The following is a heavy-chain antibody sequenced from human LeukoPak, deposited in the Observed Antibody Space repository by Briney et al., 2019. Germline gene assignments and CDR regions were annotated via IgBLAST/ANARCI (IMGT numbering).Heavy chain of an antibody. V-gene: IGHV1-2*02. CDR2: INPNSGGT. CDR3: ARGVDTDYFDY. CDR1: GYTFTDHY. Sequence: ASVKVSCKTFGYTFTDHYTHWVRQAPGQGLEWMGWINPNSGGTKYAEKFQGRVTMTRDTSTSTGYMEVSRLGYDDTAVYYCARGVDTDYFDYWGQGTLVTVSS. J-gene: IGHJ4*02. D-gene: IGHD5-18*01.